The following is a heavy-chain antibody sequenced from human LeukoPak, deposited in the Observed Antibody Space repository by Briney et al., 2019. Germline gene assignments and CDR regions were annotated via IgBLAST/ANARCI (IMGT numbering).Heavy chain of an antibody. CDR2: IYYSGST. CDR1: RGSITSYY. J-gene: IGHJ4*02. CDR3: AREEVGTLDY. D-gene: IGHD4-23*01. Sequence: SETLSLSRAVSRGSITSYYWSWIRQPPGQGLEWFGYIYYSGSTNYNPSLKSRVTISVDTSKNQFSLKLSSVTAADTAVYYCAREEVGTLDYWGQGTLVTVSS. V-gene: IGHV4-59*01.